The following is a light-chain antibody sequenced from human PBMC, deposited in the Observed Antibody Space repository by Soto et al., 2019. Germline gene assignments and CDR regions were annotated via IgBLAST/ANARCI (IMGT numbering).Light chain of an antibody. CDR1: SCDVGSYDY. Sequence: QSALTQPASVSGSPGQSITISCAGTSCDVGSYDYVCWYQQHPGKAPKLMIYGVTNRPSGVSSRFSGSKSGNTASLTISGLQAEDEADYYCSSYTTTSALGVVFGGGTKLTVL. V-gene: IGLV2-14*01. CDR2: GVT. J-gene: IGLJ2*01. CDR3: SSYTTTSALGVV.